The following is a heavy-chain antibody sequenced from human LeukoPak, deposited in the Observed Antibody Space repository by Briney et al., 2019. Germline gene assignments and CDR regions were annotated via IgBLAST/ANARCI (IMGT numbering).Heavy chain of an antibody. J-gene: IGHJ4*02. V-gene: IGHV4-39*01. CDR2: IYYSGST. CDR1: GGSISGSSYY. D-gene: IGHD2-15*01. CDR3: ARHRRLGYCSGGSCYNFDY. Sequence: SSETLSLTCTVSGGSISGSSYYWGWIRQPPGKGLEWIGSIYYSGSTYYNPSLKSRVTISVDTSKNQFSLKLSSVTAADTAVYYCARHRRLGYCSGGSCYNFDYWGQGTLVTVSS.